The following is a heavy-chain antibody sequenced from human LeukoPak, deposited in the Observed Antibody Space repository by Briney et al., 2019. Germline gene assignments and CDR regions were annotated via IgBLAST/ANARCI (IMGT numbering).Heavy chain of an antibody. CDR3: ARATRTYYYDSGSYPFDY. CDR2: INHSGST. J-gene: IGHJ4*02. CDR1: GGSFSGYY. V-gene: IGHV4-34*01. D-gene: IGHD3-10*01. Sequence: SETLSLTCAVYGGSFSGYYWSWIRQPPGKGLEWIGEINHSGSTNYNPSLKSRVTISVDTSKNQFSLKLSSVTAADTAVYYCARATRTYYYDSGSYPFDYWGQGTLVTVSS.